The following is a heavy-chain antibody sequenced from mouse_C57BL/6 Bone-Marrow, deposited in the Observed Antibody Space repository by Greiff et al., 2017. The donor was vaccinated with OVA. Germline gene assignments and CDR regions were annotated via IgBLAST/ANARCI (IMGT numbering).Heavy chain of an antibody. CDR3: ARDAEYDGAWFAY. CDR1: GFTFSDFY. V-gene: IGHV7-1*01. D-gene: IGHD2-14*01. CDR2: SRNKANDYTT. J-gene: IGHJ3*01. Sequence: EVKVVESGGGLVQSGRSLRLSCATSGFTFSDFYMEWVRQAPGKGLEWIAASRNKANDYTTEYSASVKGRFIVSRDTSQSILYLQMNALRAEDTAIYYCARDAEYDGAWFAYWGQGTLVTVSA.